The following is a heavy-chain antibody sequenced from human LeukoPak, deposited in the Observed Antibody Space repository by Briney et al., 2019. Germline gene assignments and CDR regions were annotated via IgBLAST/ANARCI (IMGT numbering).Heavy chain of an antibody. CDR3: ARAEVRGSIAAAVPFDY. Sequence: ASVKVSCKASGYTFTSYGISWVRQAPGQGLEWMGWISAYNGNTNYAQKPQGRVTMTTDTSTSTAYMELRSLRSDDTAVYYCARAEVRGSIAAAVPFDYWGQGTLVTVSS. J-gene: IGHJ4*02. V-gene: IGHV1-18*01. CDR1: GYTFTSYG. CDR2: ISAYNGNT. D-gene: IGHD6-13*01.